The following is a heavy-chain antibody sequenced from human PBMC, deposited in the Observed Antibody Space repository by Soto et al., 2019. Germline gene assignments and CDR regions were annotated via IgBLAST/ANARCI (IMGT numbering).Heavy chain of an antibody. V-gene: IGHV2-5*02. CDR1: GFSLSTSGVG. Sequence: QITLKESGPTLVKPTQTLTLTCTFSGFSLSTSGVGVGWIRQPPGKALEWLALIYWDDDKRYSPSLKSRLTITMDTSKSQVVLTMTNMDPVDTATYHCAHRPYGDYPFDYWGQGTLVTVSS. CDR2: IYWDDDK. J-gene: IGHJ4*02. D-gene: IGHD4-17*01. CDR3: AHRPYGDYPFDY.